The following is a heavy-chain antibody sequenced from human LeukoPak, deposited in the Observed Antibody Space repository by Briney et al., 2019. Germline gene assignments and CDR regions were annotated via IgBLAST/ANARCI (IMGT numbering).Heavy chain of an antibody. CDR3: ACPLNYGDYVGLDAFDI. D-gene: IGHD4-17*01. V-gene: IGHV4-30-4*08. CDR2: IYYSGST. J-gene: IGHJ3*02. Sequence: SETLSLTXTVSGGSISSGDYYWSWICQPPGKGLQWIGYIYYSGSTYYNPSLKSRVTISVDTSKNQFSLKLSSVTAADTAVYHCACPLNYGDYVGLDAFDIWGQGTMVTVSS. CDR1: GGSISSGDYY.